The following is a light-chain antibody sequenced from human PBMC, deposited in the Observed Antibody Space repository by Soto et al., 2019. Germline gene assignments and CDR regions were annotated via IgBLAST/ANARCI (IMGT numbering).Light chain of an antibody. CDR2: GAS. J-gene: IGKJ3*01. CDR3: QQSGRSPFT. V-gene: IGKV3-20*01. CDR1: QSVSSNY. Sequence: EIVMTQSPGTLSLSPGETATLSCRASQSVSSNYVAWFHQKPGQAPRLLIYGASSRATGVPDRFSASGSVTDFTLTISRLEAEDFAVYYCQQSGRSPFTFGPGTNVDIK.